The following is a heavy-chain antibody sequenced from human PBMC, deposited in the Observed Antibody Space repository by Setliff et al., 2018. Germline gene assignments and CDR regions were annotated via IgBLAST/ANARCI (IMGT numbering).Heavy chain of an antibody. CDR1: GFTFSRYW. D-gene: IGHD6-19*01. Sequence: QSGGSLRLSCAASGFTFSRYWMSWVRQAPGKGLEWVANIKQDGSEKYYVDSVKGRFTISRDNAKNSLYLQMNSLRAEDTAVYYCARAFGSGWFWGQGTLVTVSS. J-gene: IGHJ4*02. V-gene: IGHV3-7*01. CDR2: IKQDGSEK. CDR3: ARAFGSGWF.